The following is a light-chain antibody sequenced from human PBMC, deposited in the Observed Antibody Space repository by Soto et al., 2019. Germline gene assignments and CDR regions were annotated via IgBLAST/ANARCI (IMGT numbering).Light chain of an antibody. CDR2: EVC. CDR1: QSLLNSDGKTY. CDR3: RQCTQLPCT. V-gene: IGKV2D-29*01. Sequence: DIVMTQTPLSLSVTPGQSASISCKSSQSLLNSDGKTYLYWYLQKPGQAPHVLIYEVCNRFSGVPDRFSGSASGTDFTLKISRVEAEDVGVYYCRQCTQLPCTFGQGTKLEIK. J-gene: IGKJ1*01.